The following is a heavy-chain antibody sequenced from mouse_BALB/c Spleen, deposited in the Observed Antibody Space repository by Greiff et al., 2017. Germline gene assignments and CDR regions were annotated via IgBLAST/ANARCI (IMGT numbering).Heavy chain of an antibody. V-gene: IGHV1S135*01. CDR3: ARGPLMDY. Sequence: LEESGPELMKPGASVKISCKASGYSFTSYYMHWVKQSHGKSLEWIGYIDPFNGGTSYNQKFKGKATLTVDKSSSTAYMHLSSLTSEDSAVYYCARGPLMDYWGQGTSVTVSS. CDR2: IDPFNGGT. CDR1: GYSFTSYY. J-gene: IGHJ4*01.